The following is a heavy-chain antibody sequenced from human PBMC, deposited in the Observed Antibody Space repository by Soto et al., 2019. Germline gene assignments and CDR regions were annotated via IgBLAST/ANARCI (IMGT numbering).Heavy chain of an antibody. V-gene: IGHV4-4*02. Sequence: GSLRLSCSTSGFRFSAFWMHWVRQPPGKGLEWIGEIYHSGSTTYTPSLKSRVTLSVDKAKNQFSLTLTSVTTADTAVYYCTRGGYWRFDYWGQGIPVTVSS. J-gene: IGHJ4*02. CDR2: IYHSGST. CDR1: GFRFSAFW. D-gene: IGHD1-26*01. CDR3: TRGGYWRFDY.